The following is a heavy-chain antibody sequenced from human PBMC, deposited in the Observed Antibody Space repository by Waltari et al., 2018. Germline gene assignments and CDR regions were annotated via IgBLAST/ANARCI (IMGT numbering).Heavy chain of an antibody. CDR2: INHNGNI. CDR1: GGSFRGYY. J-gene: IGHJ6*02. Sequence: QVQLHQWGAGLLQPSETLSPTCAAYGGSFRGYYWGWVRQPPGGGLEWMGEINHNGNINRNPSLRSRVTMLVDTSKSQLSLKINSVTAADTAVYYCVRLEDCTGPGGNCYSGDSFAMDVWGQGTTVTVSS. V-gene: IGHV4-34*01. D-gene: IGHD2-8*02. CDR3: VRLEDCTGPGGNCYSGDSFAMDV.